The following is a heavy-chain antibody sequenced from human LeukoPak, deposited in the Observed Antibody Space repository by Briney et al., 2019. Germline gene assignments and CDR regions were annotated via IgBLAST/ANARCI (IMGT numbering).Heavy chain of an antibody. V-gene: IGHV3-7*03. D-gene: IGHD3-22*01. CDR2: IKQDGSKK. CDR3: ATPLDYYDSSGYHQGGD. Sequence: GGSLRLSCAASGFTFSSHWMTWVCQAPGKGLEWVANIKQDGSKKNYVDSVKGRFTISRDNTKNSLYLQMNSLRAEDTAVYYCATPLDYYDSSGYHQGGDWGQGTLVTVSS. CDR1: GFTFSSHW. J-gene: IGHJ4*02.